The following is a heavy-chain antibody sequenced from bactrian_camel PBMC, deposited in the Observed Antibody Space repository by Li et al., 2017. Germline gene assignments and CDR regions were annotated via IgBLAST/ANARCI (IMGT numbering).Heavy chain of an antibody. CDR1: GFPFSANH. CDR2: INDGGSST. J-gene: IGHJ4*01. V-gene: IGHV3S40*01. Sequence: VQLVESGGGSVQTGGSLRLSCTASGFPFSANHMSRVRQPPGKGLEWVSSINDGGSSTFYATSVKGRFTISKDNAKNTLYLQMNSLKPEDTAMYYCAARNRRYTRYPPLIKDEYSYWGRGTQVTVS. CDR3: AARNRRYTRYPPLIKDEYSY. D-gene: IGHD5*01.